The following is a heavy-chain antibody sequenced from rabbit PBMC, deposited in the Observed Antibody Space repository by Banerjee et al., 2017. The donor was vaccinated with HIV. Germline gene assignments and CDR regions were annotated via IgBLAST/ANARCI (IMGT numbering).Heavy chain of an antibody. Sequence: QEQLEESGGGLVKPEGSLTLTCKASGFSFSNRYVMCWVRQAPGKGLEWIACIYAGSGSDYYASWANGRFTITRSTSLNTVDLKMTSLTGADTATYFCARTHASTNGYPYYFVLWGQGTLVTVS. V-gene: IGHV1S43*01. J-gene: IGHJ4*01. CDR1: GFSFSNRYV. CDR3: ARTHASTNGYPYYFVL. CDR2: IYAGSGSD. D-gene: IGHD1-1*01.